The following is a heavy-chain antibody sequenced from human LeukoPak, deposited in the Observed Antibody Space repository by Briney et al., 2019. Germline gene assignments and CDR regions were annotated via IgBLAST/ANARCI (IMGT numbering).Heavy chain of an antibody. CDR2: IKQDGSEK. CDR1: GFTFSSYW. V-gene: IGHV3-7*01. J-gene: IGHJ6*03. Sequence: GGSLRLSCAASGFTFSSYWMSWVRQAPGKGLEWVANIKQDGSEKYYVDSVKGRFTISRDNAKNSLYLQMNSLRAEDTAVYYCARGRSGWYPPSYYYYYYMDVWGKGTTVTVSS. D-gene: IGHD6-19*01. CDR3: ARGRSGWYPPSYYYYYYMDV.